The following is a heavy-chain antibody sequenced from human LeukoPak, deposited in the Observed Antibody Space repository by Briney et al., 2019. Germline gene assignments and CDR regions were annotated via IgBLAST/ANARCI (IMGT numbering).Heavy chain of an antibody. CDR1: GGSFSGYY. CDR2: INHSGST. J-gene: IGHJ5*02. CDR3: ARVGNPLVTVFAWFDP. D-gene: IGHD3-3*01. V-gene: IGHV4-34*01. Sequence: PSETLSLTCAVYGGSFSGYYWSWIRQPPGKGLEWIGEINHSGSTNYNPSLKSRVTISVDTSKNQFSLKLSSVTAADTTVYYCARVGNPLVTVFAWFDPWGQGTLVTVSS.